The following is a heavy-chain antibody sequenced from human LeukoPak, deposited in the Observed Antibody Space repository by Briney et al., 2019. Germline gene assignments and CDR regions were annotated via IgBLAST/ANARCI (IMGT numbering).Heavy chain of an antibody. Sequence: GGSLRLSCAASGFTFSSYSMNWVRQAPGKGLEWVSSISSSSSYIYYADSVKGRFTISRDNAKNSLYLQMNSLRAEDTAVYYCAREPRIRYFDWLGHYYYYGMDVWGQGTTVTVSS. J-gene: IGHJ6*02. D-gene: IGHD3-9*01. CDR1: GFTFSSYS. CDR2: ISSSSSYI. V-gene: IGHV3-21*01. CDR3: AREPRIRYFDWLGHYYYYGMDV.